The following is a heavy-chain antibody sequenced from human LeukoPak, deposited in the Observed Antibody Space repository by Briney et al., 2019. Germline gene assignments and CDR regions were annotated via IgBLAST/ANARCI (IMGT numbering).Heavy chain of an antibody. CDR2: TESDGSST. CDR3: ARDPSDFSGYYDY. D-gene: IGHD3-22*01. CDR1: GFTFSRYW. Sequence: GGSLRLSCAASGFTFSRYWMHWVRQAPGKGLVWVSRTESDGSSTSYADSVKGRFTISRDNAKNTLYLQMNSLRAEDTAVYYCARDPSDFSGYYDYWGQGTLVTVSS. V-gene: IGHV3-74*01. J-gene: IGHJ4*02.